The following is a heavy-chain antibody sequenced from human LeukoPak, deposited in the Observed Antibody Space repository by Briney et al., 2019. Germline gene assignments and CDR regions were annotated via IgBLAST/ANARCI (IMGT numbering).Heavy chain of an antibody. Sequence: ASVKVSCKTSGFTFNDYVMNWVRQAPGQGLQWMGWINTNTGDPTYAQGFRGRFFFSLDSSLTTTYLQISTLEPGDTAVYYCVRARRETVAGLDYWGQGTLVTVSS. D-gene: IGHD6-19*01. V-gene: IGHV7-4-1*01. J-gene: IGHJ4*02. CDR1: GFTFNDYV. CDR2: INTNTGDP. CDR3: VRARRETVAGLDY.